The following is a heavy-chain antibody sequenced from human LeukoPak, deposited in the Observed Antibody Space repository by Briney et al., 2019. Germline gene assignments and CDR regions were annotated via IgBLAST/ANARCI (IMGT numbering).Heavy chain of an antibody. V-gene: IGHV4-39*01. CDR3: ARSSGFFPFDQ. Sequence: SETLSLTCTASGGSISSSSYFWGWLRQPPGKGLEWIGTIHYSGSTYYNPSLKRRVTISVDTSKNQFSLRLTSVTAADTAVFYCARSSGFFPFDQWGQGTLVAVSS. J-gene: IGHJ4*02. CDR1: GGSISSSSYF. CDR2: IHYSGST. D-gene: IGHD6-19*01.